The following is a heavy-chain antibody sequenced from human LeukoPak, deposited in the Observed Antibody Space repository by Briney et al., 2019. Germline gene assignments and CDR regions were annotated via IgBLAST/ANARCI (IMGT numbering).Heavy chain of an antibody. CDR3: ASAYDILTAYFDY. J-gene: IGHJ4*02. CDR1: GFTFSSYS. Sequence: GSLRLSCAASGFTFSSYSMNWVRQAPGKGLEWVSSISSSSSYIYYADSVKGRFTISRDNAKNSLYLQMNSLRAEDTAVYYCASAYDILTAYFDYWGQGTLVTVSS. CDR2: ISSSSSYI. V-gene: IGHV3-21*01. D-gene: IGHD3-9*01.